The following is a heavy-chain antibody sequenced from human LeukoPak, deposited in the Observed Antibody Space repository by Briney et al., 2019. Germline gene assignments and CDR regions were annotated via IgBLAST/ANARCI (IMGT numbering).Heavy chain of an antibody. D-gene: IGHD5-12*01. CDR1: GYTFASYD. CDR3: AKAGIVATMNADWFDP. Sequence: ASVKVSCKASGYTFASYDINWVRQATGQGLEWMGWMNPNSGNTGYAQKFKGRVTMTRDTSISTAYMELSSPRSDDTAVYYCAKAGIVATMNADWFDPWGQGTLVTVSS. V-gene: IGHV1-8*01. CDR2: MNPNSGNT. J-gene: IGHJ5*02.